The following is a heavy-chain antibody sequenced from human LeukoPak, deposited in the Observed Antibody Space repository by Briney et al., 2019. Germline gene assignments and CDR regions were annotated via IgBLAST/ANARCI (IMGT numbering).Heavy chain of an antibody. CDR2: IYYSGST. J-gene: IGHJ6*03. CDR3: ARVSQAVAGSYYYYYYMDV. D-gene: IGHD6-19*01. CDR1: GGSISSSSYY. Sequence: SETLSLTCTVSGGSISSSSYYWGWIRQPPGKGLEWIGSIYYSGSTYYNPSLKSRVTISVDTSKNQFSLKLSSVTAADTAVYYCARVSQAVAGSYYYYYYMDVWGKGTTVTISS. V-gene: IGHV4-39*07.